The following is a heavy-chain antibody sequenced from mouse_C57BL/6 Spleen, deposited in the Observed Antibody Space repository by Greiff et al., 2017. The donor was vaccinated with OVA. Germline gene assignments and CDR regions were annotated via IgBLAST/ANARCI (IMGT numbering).Heavy chain of an antibody. V-gene: IGHV1-22*01. D-gene: IGHD2-2*01. CDR3: ARDGGYAAWFAY. J-gene: IGHJ3*01. Sequence: EVQLQQSGPELVKPGASVKMSCKASGYTFTDYNMHWVKQSHGKSLEWIGYINPNNGGTSYNQKFKGKATLTVNKSSSTAYMERRSLTSEDSAVYYCARDGGYAAWFAYWGQGTLVTVSA. CDR2: INPNNGGT. CDR1: GYTFTDYN.